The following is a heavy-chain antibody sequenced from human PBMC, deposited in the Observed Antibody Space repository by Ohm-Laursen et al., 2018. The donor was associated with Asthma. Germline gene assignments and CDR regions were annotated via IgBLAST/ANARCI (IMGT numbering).Heavy chain of an antibody. V-gene: IGHV3-30-3*01. CDR1: GFNFNSSA. CDR3: ARGLGGIHRWLSYQIDK. CDR2: MSYDGNNK. J-gene: IGHJ4*02. D-gene: IGHD5-18*01. Sequence: SLRLSCTTSGFNFNSSAMHWVRQAPGKGLEWVAVMSYDGNNKYHAASVQGRFTISRDNSKSTLLLQMSSLRPEDTAVYYCARGLGGIHRWLSYQIDKWGQGTQVTVSS.